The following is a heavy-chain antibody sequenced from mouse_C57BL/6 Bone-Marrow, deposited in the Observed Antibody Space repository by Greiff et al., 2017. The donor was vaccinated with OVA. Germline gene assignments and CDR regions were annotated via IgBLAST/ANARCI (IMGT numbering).Heavy chain of an antibody. CDR1: GYTFTDYY. CDR3: ARRDGGEALFDY. CDR2: INPNNGGT. Sequence: EVQLQQSGPELVKPGASVKISCKASGYTFTDYYMDWVKQRPGQGLEWIGDINPNNGGTIYNQKFKGKATLTVDKSSSTAYMQLRSLTSEDTAVYYCARRDGGEALFDYWGQGTLVTVS. J-gene: IGHJ3*01. V-gene: IGHV1-18*01.